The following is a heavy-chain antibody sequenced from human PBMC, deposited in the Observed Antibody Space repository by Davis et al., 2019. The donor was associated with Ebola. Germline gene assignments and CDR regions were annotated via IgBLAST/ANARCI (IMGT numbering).Heavy chain of an antibody. CDR2: IYYSGST. Sequence: PGGSLRLSCTVSGGSISSYYWSWIRQPAGKGLEWIGYIYYSGSTNYNPSLKSRVTISVDTSKNQFSLKLSSVTAADTAVYYCATCTSCPYYYYYYYMDVWGKGTTVTVSS. CDR1: GGSISSYY. CDR3: ATCTSCPYYYYYYYMDV. J-gene: IGHJ6*03. V-gene: IGHV4-59*12. D-gene: IGHD2-2*01.